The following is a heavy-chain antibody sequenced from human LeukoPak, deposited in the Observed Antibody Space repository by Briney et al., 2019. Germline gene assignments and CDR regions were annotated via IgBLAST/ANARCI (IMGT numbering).Heavy chain of an antibody. CDR3: ARVVVVAAGHDY. J-gene: IGHJ4*02. V-gene: IGHV4-34*01. CDR1: GGSFSGYY. CDR2: INHSGST. Sequence: KASETLSLTCAVYGGSFSGYYWSWIRQPPGKGLEWIGEINHSGSTNYNPSLKSRVTISVDTSKNQFSLKLSSVTAAGTAVYYCARVVVVAAGHDYWGQGTLVTVSS. D-gene: IGHD2-15*01.